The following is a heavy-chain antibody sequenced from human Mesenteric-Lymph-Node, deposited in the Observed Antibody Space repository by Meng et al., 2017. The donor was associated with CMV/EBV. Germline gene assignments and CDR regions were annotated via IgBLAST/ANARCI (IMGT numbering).Heavy chain of an antibody. D-gene: IGHD6-19*01. J-gene: IGHJ4*02. Sequence: ETLSLTCTVSGGSINAFHWSWVRQAPGKGLEWVSCISGSGGSTYYADSVKGRFTISRDNSKNTLYLQMNSLRVEDTAVYYCAKGSSGWLADYFDLWGQGTLVTVSS. CDR1: GGSINAFH. CDR2: ISGSGGST. V-gene: IGHV3-23*01. CDR3: AKGSSGWLADYFDL.